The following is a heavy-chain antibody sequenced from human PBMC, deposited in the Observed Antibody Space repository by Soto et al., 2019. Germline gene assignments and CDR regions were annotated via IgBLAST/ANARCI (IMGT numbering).Heavy chain of an antibody. V-gene: IGHV4-34*01. CDR3: ARHSLWFGELLDHYYYYGMDV. Sequence: SETLSLTCAVYGGSFSGYYWSWIRQPPGKGLEWIGEINHSGSTNYNPSLKSRVTISVDASKNQFSLKLSSVTAADTAVYYCARHSLWFGELLDHYYYYGMDVWGQGTTVTVSS. D-gene: IGHD3-10*01. J-gene: IGHJ6*02. CDR2: INHSGST. CDR1: GGSFSGYY.